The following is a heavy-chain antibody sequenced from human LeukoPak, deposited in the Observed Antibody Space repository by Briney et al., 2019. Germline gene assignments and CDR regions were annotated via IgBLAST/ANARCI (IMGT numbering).Heavy chain of an antibody. V-gene: IGHV4-31*02. CDR2: IYYSGST. D-gene: IGHD1-26*01. CDR3: ARGGNAFGI. CDR1: GGSISSGGYY. J-gene: IGHJ3*02. Sequence: SETLSLTRTVSGGSISSGGYYWSWIRQNPGKGLEWIGYIYYSGSTYYNPSLKSRVTISVDTSKNQFSLKLSSVTAADTAVYYCARGGNAFGIWGQGTMVTVSS.